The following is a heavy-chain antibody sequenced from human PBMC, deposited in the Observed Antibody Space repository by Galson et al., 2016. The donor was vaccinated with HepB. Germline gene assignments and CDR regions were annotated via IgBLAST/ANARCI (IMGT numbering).Heavy chain of an antibody. CDR2: ITGNSGNT. Sequence: SVKVSCKASGYSFSNYGISWVRQAPGQGLEWMGWITGNSGNTEYPQKFQGRITVTTDTSTSTAYMELRSLTSDDRAVYYCARWDVGVTGNRRNWFDPWGQGTLVTVSS. D-gene: IGHD6-19*01. CDR1: GYSFSNYG. J-gene: IGHJ5*02. CDR3: ARWDVGVTGNRRNWFDP. V-gene: IGHV1-18*01.